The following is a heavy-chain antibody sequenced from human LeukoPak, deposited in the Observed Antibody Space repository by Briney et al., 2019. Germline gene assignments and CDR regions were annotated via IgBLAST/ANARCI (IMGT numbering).Heavy chain of an antibody. Sequence: ASVKVSCKASGGTFISYAISWVRQAPGQGLEWMGGIIPIFGTANYAQKFQGRVTITADKSTSTEYMELSSMRSEDTAVYYCARDYYDSSGYSGSDDYWGQGTLVTVSS. CDR1: GGTFISYA. V-gene: IGHV1-69*06. CDR3: ARDYYDSSGYSGSDDY. CDR2: IIPIFGTA. D-gene: IGHD3-22*01. J-gene: IGHJ4*02.